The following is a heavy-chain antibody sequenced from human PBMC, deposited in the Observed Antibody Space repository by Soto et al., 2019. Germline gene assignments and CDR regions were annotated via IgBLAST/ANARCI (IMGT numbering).Heavy chain of an antibody. D-gene: IGHD3-3*01. CDR3: AKMSDFWSGSPTYHFDY. CDR2: ISGSGSST. V-gene: IGHV3-23*01. Sequence: GGSLRLSCAASGFTFSSYAMSWVRQAPGKGLEWVSVISGSGSSTYYADSVKGRFTISRDNSKKTLYVQMSSLRAEDTAVYYCAKMSDFWSGSPTYHFDYWGQGTQVTVSS. CDR1: GFTFSSYA. J-gene: IGHJ4*02.